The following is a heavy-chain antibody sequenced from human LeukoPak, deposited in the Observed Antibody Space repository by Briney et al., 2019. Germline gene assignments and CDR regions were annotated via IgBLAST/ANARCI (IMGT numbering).Heavy chain of an antibody. CDR2: ISSNGGST. V-gene: IGHV3-64D*06. CDR1: GFTFSSYA. D-gene: IGHD2-2*01. J-gene: IGHJ6*02. CDR3: ANIVVVPVNQYYGMDV. Sequence: GGSLRLSCSASGFTFSSYAMHWVRQAPGKGLEYVSAISSNGGSTYYADPVKGRFIISRDNSKNTLYLQMSSLRAEDTAVYYCANIVVVPVNQYYGMDVWGQGTTVTVSS.